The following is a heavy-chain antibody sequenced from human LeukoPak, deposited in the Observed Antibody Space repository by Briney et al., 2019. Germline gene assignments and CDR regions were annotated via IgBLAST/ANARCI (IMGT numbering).Heavy chain of an antibody. D-gene: IGHD6-19*01. CDR1: GGSISSYY. Sequence: SETLSLTCTVSGGSISSYYWSWIRRPPGKRLEWIGHIYYSGSTNYNASLKSRVTISLDTSKNQFSLKLSSVTAADTAVYYCARQGSSGWYIGAFDIWGQGTMVTVSS. J-gene: IGHJ3*02. CDR3: ARQGSSGWYIGAFDI. CDR2: IYYSGST. V-gene: IGHV4-59*08.